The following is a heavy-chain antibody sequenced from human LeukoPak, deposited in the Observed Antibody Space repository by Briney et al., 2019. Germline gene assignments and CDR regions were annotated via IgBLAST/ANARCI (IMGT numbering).Heavy chain of an antibody. D-gene: IGHD3-9*01. V-gene: IGHV3-48*04. CDR1: GFTFSSYS. CDR3: ARDREGYYDILTGYYRGGGYYYGMDV. Sequence: GGSLRLSCAASGFTFSSYSMNWVRQAPGKGLEWVSYISSSSSTIYYADSVKGRFTISRDNAKNSLYLQMNSLRAEDTAVYYCARDREGYYDILTGYYRGGGYYYGMDVWGQGTTVTVSS. CDR2: ISSSSSTI. J-gene: IGHJ6*02.